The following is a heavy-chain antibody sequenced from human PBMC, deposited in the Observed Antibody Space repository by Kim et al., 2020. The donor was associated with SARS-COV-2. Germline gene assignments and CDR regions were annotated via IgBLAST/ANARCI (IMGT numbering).Heavy chain of an antibody. CDR3: VKGRGMDV. CDR2: ISNDGIST. Sequence: GGSLRLSCSASGFIFSDATLHWVRQAPGMRLEYVSVISNDGISTYYADSVKGRFTISRDNSKSTLYLQMGSLRAEDTAVYYCVKGRGMDVWGQGTTVTVSS. CDR1: GFIFSDAT. J-gene: IGHJ6*02. V-gene: IGHV3-64D*06.